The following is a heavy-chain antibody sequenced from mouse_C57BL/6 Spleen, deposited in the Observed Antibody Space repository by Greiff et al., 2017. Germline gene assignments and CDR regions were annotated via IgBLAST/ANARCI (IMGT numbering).Heavy chain of an antibody. V-gene: IGHV14-4*01. D-gene: IGHD1-1*01. CDR3: AINYCGSSYDDWYFDV. Sequence: EVQLQQSGAELVRPGASVKLSCTASGFNIKDDYMHWVKQRPEQGLEWIGWIDPENGDTEYASKFQGKATITADTSSNTAYLQLSSLTSEDTAIYYCAINYCGSSYDDWYFDVWGTGTTVTVSS. CDR2: IDPENGDT. J-gene: IGHJ1*03. CDR1: GFNIKDDY.